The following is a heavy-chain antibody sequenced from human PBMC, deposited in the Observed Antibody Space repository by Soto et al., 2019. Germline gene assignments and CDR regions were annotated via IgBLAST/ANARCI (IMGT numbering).Heavy chain of an antibody. CDR3: ARMICTNGVCYRGYYYYYYMDV. J-gene: IGHJ6*03. D-gene: IGHD2-8*01. V-gene: IGHV1-3*01. CDR2: INAGGGNT. Sequence: ASVKVSCKASGYTFSIYAMHWVRQAPGQRLEWMGWINAGGGNTNYSQKFQGRVTMTRNTSISTAYMELSSPRSEDTAVYYCARMICTNGVCYRGYYYYYYMDVWGKGTTVTVSS. CDR1: GYTFSIYA.